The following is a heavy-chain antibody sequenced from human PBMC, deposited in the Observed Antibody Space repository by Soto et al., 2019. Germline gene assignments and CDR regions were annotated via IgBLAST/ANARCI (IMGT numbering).Heavy chain of an antibody. CDR2: IYYSGST. J-gene: IGHJ4*02. D-gene: IGHD2-15*01. Sequence: SETLSLTCTVSGGSISSYYWSWIRQPPGKGLEWIGYIYYSGSTNYNPSLKSRVTISVDTSKNQFSLKLSSVTAADTAVYYCARVGRYCSGGSCYYYVDYWGQGTLVTVSS. CDR3: ARVGRYCSGGSCYYYVDY. CDR1: GGSISSYY. V-gene: IGHV4-59*01.